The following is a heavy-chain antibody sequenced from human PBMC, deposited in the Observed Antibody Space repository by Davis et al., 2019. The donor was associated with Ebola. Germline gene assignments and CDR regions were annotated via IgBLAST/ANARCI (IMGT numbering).Heavy chain of an antibody. J-gene: IGHJ6*04. V-gene: IGHV1-3*01. Sequence: AASVKDSCKASGYTFISYAIHWVRQAPGQRLEWMGWINAGKGNTKYSQNFQGRVTFSRDTSANTAYMELSSLRSEDTAVYYCARDLVAGTLSYYYGMEVWGKGTTVIVSS. CDR2: INAGKGNT. D-gene: IGHD1-14*01. CDR1: GYTFISYA. CDR3: ARDLVAGTLSYYYGMEV.